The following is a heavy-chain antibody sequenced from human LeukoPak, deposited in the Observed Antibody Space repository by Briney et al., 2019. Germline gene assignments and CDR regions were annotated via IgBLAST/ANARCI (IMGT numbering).Heavy chain of an antibody. V-gene: IGHV1-69*13. J-gene: IGHJ6*03. Sequence: PGASVKVSCKVSGYTLTELSMHWVRQAPGKGLEWMGGIIPIFGTANYAQKFQGRVTITADESTSTAYMELSSLRSEDTAVYYCARVSLLPAAMSYYYYMDVWGKGTTVTVSS. CDR1: GYTLTELS. CDR3: ARVSLLPAAMSYYYYMDV. D-gene: IGHD2-2*01. CDR2: IIPIFGTA.